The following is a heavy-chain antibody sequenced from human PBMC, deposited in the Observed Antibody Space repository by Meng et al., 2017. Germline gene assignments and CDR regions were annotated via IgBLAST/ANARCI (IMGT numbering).Heavy chain of an antibody. CDR3: ARRGIAARPFYY. CDR1: GGSFSGYY. J-gene: IGHJ4*02. D-gene: IGHD6-6*01. CDR2: INHSGST. V-gene: IGHV4-34*01. Sequence: QVPHPPWVAGLLKPPETLCLTCALYGGSFSGYYWSWIRQPPGKGLEWIGEINHSGSTNYNPSLKSRVTISVDTSKNQFSLKLSSVTAADTAVYYCARRGIAARPFYYWGQGTLVTVSS.